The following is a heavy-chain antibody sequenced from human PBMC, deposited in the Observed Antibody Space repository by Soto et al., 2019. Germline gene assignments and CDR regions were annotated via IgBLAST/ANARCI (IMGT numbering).Heavy chain of an antibody. CDR2: IRSKAYGGTT. V-gene: IGHV3-49*03. CDR3: XKRYFDGLDAFDI. D-gene: IGHD3-9*01. CDR1: GFTFGDYA. Sequence: EVQLVESGGGLVQPGRSLRLSCTASGFTFGDYAMSWFRQAPGKGLEWVGFIRSKAYGGTTEYAASVKGRFTISRDDSXXXXXXXXXXXXTXXXXXXXXXKRYFDGLDAFDIWGQGTMVAVSS. J-gene: IGHJ3*02.